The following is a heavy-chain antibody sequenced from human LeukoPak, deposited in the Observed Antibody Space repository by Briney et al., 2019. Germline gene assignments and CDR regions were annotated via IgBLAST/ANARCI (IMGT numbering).Heavy chain of an antibody. CDR3: ARDRGDKYGDYGNNWFDP. D-gene: IGHD4-17*01. CDR2: IYSGGST. V-gene: IGHV3-66*01. CDR1: GFTVSSNY. J-gene: IGHJ5*02. Sequence: PGGSLRLSWAASGFTVSSNYMSWVRQAPGKGLEWVSVIYSGGSTYYADSVKGRFTISRDNSKNTLYLQMNSLRAEDTAVYYCARDRGDKYGDYGNNWFDPWGQGTLVTVSS.